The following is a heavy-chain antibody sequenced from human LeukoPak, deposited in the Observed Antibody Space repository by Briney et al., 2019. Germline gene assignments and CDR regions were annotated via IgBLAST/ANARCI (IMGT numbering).Heavy chain of an antibody. CDR2: MNPNSGNT. D-gene: IGHD3-10*01. CDR1: GYTFTSYD. CDR3: ASLLWFGEYYYGMDV. Sequence: ASVKVSCKASGYTFTSYDINWVRQATGQGLEWMGWMNPNSGNTGYAQKFQGRVTMTRNTSISTAYMELSSLRSEDTAVYYCASLLWFGEYYYGMDVWGQGTTVTVSS. V-gene: IGHV1-8*01. J-gene: IGHJ6*02.